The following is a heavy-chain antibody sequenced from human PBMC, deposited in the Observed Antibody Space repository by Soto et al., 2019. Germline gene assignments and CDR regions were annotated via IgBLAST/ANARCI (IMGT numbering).Heavy chain of an antibody. J-gene: IGHJ5*02. Sequence: EVQLLESGGGLVQPGGSLRLSCVASGFTFSSYAMSWVRQAPGKGLEWVSAISGSGGSTYYADSVKGRFTISRDNSKNTLYLQMNSLRAEDTAVYYCAKGGVDIVLMVYAIRWFDPWGQGTLVTVSS. CDR1: GFTFSSYA. CDR3: AKGGVDIVLMVYAIRWFDP. V-gene: IGHV3-23*01. CDR2: ISGSGGST. D-gene: IGHD2-8*01.